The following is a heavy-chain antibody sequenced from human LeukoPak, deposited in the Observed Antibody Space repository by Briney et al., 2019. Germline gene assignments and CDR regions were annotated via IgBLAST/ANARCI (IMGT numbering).Heavy chain of an antibody. Sequence: GGSLRLSCAASGFTFSSYAMSWVRQAPGKGLEWVSAISGSGGSTYYADSVKGRFTISRDNSKNTLYLQMNSLRAEDTAVYYCASDIVLMVYAIYTTDYWGQGTLVTVSS. CDR3: ASDIVLMVYAIYTTDY. D-gene: IGHD2-8*01. CDR2: ISGSGGST. V-gene: IGHV3-23*01. J-gene: IGHJ4*02. CDR1: GFTFSSYA.